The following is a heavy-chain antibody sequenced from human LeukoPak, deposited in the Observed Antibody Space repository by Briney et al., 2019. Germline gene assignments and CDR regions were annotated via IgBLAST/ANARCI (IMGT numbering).Heavy chain of an antibody. J-gene: IGHJ4*02. D-gene: IGHD3-22*01. Sequence: ASVKVSCKVSGYTLTELSMHWVRQAPGKGLGWMGGFDPEDGETIYAQKFQGRVTMTEDTSTDTAYMELSSLRSEDTAVYYCATGEAITMIVGGYYFDYWGQGTLVTVSS. CDR3: ATGEAITMIVGGYYFDY. V-gene: IGHV1-24*01. CDR1: GYTLTELS. CDR2: FDPEDGET.